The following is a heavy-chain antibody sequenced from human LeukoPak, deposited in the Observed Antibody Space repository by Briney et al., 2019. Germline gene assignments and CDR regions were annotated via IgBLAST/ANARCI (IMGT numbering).Heavy chain of an antibody. D-gene: IGHD6-6*01. CDR3: ATDRSSIAARPH. CDR2: IRYDGGNK. CDR1: GFTFSTYG. Sequence: GGSLRLSCAASGFTFSTYGIHWVRQAPGKGLAWVAFIRYDGGNKYYADSVKGRFTISRDNSKNTLYLQMNSLRAEDTAVYYCATDRSSIAARPHWGQGTLVTVSS. J-gene: IGHJ4*02. V-gene: IGHV3-30*02.